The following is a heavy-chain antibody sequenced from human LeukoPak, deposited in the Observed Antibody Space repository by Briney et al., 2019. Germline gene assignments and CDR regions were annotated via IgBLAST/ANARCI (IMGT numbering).Heavy chain of an antibody. CDR2: INQDGSEK. CDR3: ARYTSGTLDY. Sequence: GGSLRLSCAASGFTFSSDWMGWVRQAPGKGLEWMANINQDGSEKYYVDSLEGRFTVSRDNAKNSLYLQMNSLRAEDTAVYYCARYTSGTLDYWGQGTLVTVSS. D-gene: IGHD6-13*01. V-gene: IGHV3-7*01. CDR1: GFTFSSDW. J-gene: IGHJ4*02.